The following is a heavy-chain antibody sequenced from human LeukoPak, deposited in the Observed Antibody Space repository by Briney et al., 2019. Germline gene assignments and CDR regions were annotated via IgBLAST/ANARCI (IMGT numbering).Heavy chain of an antibody. D-gene: IGHD6-25*01. CDR3: ARDSAYSSDWPDAFDV. V-gene: IGHV4-59*01. CDR1: GVSITGYF. J-gene: IGHJ3*01. Sequence: PSETLSLTCSVSGVSITGYFWSWIRRPPGKGLEWIGYISYTGNSNYNPSLNSRVTISLDASNNQFSLRLNSLTPADTAVYYCARDSAYSSDWPDAFDVWGHGTVVTVSS. CDR2: ISYTGNS.